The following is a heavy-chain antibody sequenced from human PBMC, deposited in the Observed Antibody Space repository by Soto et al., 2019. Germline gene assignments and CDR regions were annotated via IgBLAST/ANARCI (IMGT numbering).Heavy chain of an antibody. CDR3: ARGEQYSGRIFDY. D-gene: IGHD1-26*01. J-gene: IGHJ4*02. Sequence: SQTLSLTCGISGDSVSSNSAAWNWLRQSPSRGLEWLGRTYYRSKWYNDSAVSVESRITIHPDTSKDHFSLQLNFATPEDTAVYFCARGEQYSGRIFDYWGQGTLVTVS. CDR1: GDSVSSNSAA. V-gene: IGHV6-1*01. CDR2: TYYRSKWYN.